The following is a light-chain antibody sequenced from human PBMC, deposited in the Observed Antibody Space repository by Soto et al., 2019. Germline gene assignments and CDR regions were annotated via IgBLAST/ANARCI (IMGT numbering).Light chain of an antibody. Sequence: EIVLTQFPGTLSLSTGERATLSCRASQSVSSSYLAWYQQKPGQAPRLLIYGASSRATGIPDRFSGSGSGTDFTLTISRLEPEDFAVYYCQQYGSSPRTFGQGTKVDSK. CDR1: QSVSSSY. V-gene: IGKV3-20*01. J-gene: IGKJ1*01. CDR3: QQYGSSPRT. CDR2: GAS.